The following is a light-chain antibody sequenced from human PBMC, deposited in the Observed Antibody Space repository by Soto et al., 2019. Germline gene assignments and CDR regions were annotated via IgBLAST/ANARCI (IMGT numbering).Light chain of an antibody. CDR2: DVR. J-gene: IGLJ1*01. CDR3: SSYTTISTYV. CDR1: SRYVGGYNY. V-gene: IGLV2-14*01. Sequence: QSVLTQPASVSGSPGQSITISCTGTSRYVGGYNYVSWYQQHPGKAPKLMIYDVRNRPSGVSNRFSGSKSVNTTSLTISGLQAEDEADYYCSSYTTISTYVFGTGTKVTVL.